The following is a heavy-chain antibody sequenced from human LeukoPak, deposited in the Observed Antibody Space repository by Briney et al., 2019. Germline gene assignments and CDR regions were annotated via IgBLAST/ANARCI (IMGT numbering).Heavy chain of an antibody. V-gene: IGHV3-21*01. D-gene: IGHD3-3*01. Sequence: GGSLRLSCEGSAFIFSGHWMNWVRQAPGERLEWVSSISSSSSYIYYADSVKGRFTISRDDAKNSLFLQMNSLRAEDTAVYYCARVWSDCYVTNCYISEYWGQGTLVTVSS. J-gene: IGHJ4*02. CDR3: ARVWSDCYVTNCYISEY. CDR1: AFIFSGHW. CDR2: ISSSSSYI.